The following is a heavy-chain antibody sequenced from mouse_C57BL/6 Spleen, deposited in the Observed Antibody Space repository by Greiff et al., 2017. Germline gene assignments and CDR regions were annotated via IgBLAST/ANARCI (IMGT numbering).Heavy chain of an antibody. V-gene: IGHV3-8*01. D-gene: IGHD1-1*01. Sequence: EVKLLESGPGLAKPSQTLSLTCSVTGYSITSDYWNWIRKFPGNKLEYMGYISYSGSTYYNPSLKSRISITRDTSKNQYYLQLNSVTTEDTATYYRARCSYYYGSSYWYFDVWGTGTTVTVSS. CDR1: GYSITSDY. J-gene: IGHJ1*03. CDR3: ARCSYYYGSSYWYFDV. CDR2: ISYSGST.